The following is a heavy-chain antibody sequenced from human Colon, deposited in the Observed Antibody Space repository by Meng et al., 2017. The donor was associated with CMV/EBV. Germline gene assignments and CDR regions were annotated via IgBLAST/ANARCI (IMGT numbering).Heavy chain of an antibody. Sequence: SETLSLTCTVSGYSISSGYYWGWIRQPPGKGLEWIGSIYHSGSTYYNPSLKSRVTISVDTSKNQFSLKLSSVTAADTAVYYCARHHQTASRKYYFDYWGQGTLVTVSS. CDR1: GYSISSGYY. V-gene: IGHV4-38-2*02. D-gene: IGHD1-14*01. CDR3: ARHHQTASRKYYFDY. CDR2: IYHSGST. J-gene: IGHJ4*02.